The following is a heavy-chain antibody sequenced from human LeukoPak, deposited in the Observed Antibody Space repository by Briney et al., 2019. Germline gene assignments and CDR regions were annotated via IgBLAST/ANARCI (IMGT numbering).Heavy chain of an antibody. CDR2: VSGGGRTT. J-gene: IGHJ4*02. Sequence: GGSLRLSCAAAGFTFSDYGMNWVRQAPGKGLEWVSAVSGGGRTTFYADSVKGRFIISRDDSKSTLFLQMNSLRAEDTALYYCAKGGIALVRGSFDYWGQGTLVTVSS. CDR3: AKGGIALVRGSFDY. CDR1: GFTFSDYG. D-gene: IGHD3-10*01. V-gene: IGHV3-23*01.